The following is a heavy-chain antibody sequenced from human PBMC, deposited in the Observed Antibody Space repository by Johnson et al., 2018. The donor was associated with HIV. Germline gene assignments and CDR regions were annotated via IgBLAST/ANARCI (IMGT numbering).Heavy chain of an antibody. CDR1: GFIFSDYY. CDR2: ISSSGTTI. J-gene: IGHJ3*01. V-gene: IGHV3-11*01. CDR3: ARDTYYYDTSGYLTRPRAFDV. D-gene: IGHD3-22*01. Sequence: QVQLVESGGGVVQPGRSLRLSCAASGFIFSDYYMSWIRQAPGKGLEWVSYISSSGTTIHYADSVKGRFTISRDTAKNFLYLQMNSLRAEDTALYYCARDTYYYDTSGYLTRPRAFDVWGQGTMVTVSS.